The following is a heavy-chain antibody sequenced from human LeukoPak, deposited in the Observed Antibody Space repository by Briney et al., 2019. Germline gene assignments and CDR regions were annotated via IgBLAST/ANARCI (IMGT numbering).Heavy chain of an antibody. Sequence: SETLSLTCTVSGDSITNNNCYWGWVRQPPGKGLEWIASIYYSGSSYYNPSLKSRVTMSVDTSKNQFSLKLSSVTAADTAVYYCVRLDYSNSFDYWGQGNLVTVSS. CDR2: IYYSGSS. D-gene: IGHD4-11*01. V-gene: IGHV4-39*07. CDR3: VRLDYSNSFDY. J-gene: IGHJ4*02. CDR1: GDSITNNNCY.